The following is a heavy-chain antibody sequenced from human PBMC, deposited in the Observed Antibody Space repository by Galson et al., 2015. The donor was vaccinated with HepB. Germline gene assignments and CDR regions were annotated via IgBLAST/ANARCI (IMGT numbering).Heavy chain of an antibody. Sequence: SVKVSCKASGGPFSTYTLSWVRQAPGQGLDWMGGIIPIFGSANYAQKFQGRVTITADESTSTTYMERRRLRSEDPAVYYCARQYDTSGYYPYWDQGTLVTVSS. V-gene: IGHV1-69*13. CDR1: GGPFSTYT. J-gene: IGHJ4*02. D-gene: IGHD3-22*01. CDR3: ARQYDTSGYYPY. CDR2: IIPIFGSA.